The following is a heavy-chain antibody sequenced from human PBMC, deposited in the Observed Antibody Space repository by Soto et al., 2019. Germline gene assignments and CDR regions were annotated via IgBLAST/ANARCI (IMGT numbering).Heavy chain of an antibody. D-gene: IGHD2-15*01. CDR2: LSYDGNHD. CDR1: GFSFNKFG. CDR3: VKERADFVTVPHATSGMDV. J-gene: IGHJ6*02. Sequence: QIQLVQSGGGVVQPGGSLRLSCTASGFSFNKFGMHWVSQTPGKGLEWVASLSYDGNHDFYADSVTGRLIISRDNSKNTLYLQVNTLTVDDTAVYYCVKERADFVTVPHATSGMDVWGPGTTVTVSS. V-gene: IGHV3-30*18.